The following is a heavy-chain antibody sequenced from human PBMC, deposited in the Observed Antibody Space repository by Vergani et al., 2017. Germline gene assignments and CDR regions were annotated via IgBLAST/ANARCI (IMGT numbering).Heavy chain of an antibody. CDR3: ARLXGRDSSGSKYFYY. CDR1: GYSFTNYW. Sequence: EVQLVQSGAEVKKPGESLKISCQISGYSFTNYWIGWVRQMPGKGLEWMGIIHPADSDTSYSPSFQGQVTISVDKSISTAYLQRSSLRASDSAMYYCARLXGRDSSGSKYFYYWGQGTLVTVSS. D-gene: IGHD3-22*01. J-gene: IGHJ4*02. CDR2: IHPADSDT. V-gene: IGHV5-51*01.